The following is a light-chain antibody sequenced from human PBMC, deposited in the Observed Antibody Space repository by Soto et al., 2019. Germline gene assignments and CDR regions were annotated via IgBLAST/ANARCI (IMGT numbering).Light chain of an antibody. CDR3: QNYNSAPCT. V-gene: IGKV1-27*01. Sequence: DMQMTQSTSSLSASVGDRVTITCRATQGISDYLARYQQKVGKVLKHLHYAVSTLQSGVPSRLSGSGSGTAITLTTGSLEPEDVATYYGQNYNSAPCTFGPGAKVYIK. J-gene: IGKJ3*01. CDR2: AVS. CDR1: QGISDY.